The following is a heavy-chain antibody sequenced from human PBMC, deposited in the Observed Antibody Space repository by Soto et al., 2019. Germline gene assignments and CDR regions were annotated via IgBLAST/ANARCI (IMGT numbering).Heavy chain of an antibody. CDR3: ARAVGDPLYYLDY. J-gene: IGHJ4*02. V-gene: IGHV4-59*08. Sequence: QVQLQESGPGLVSPSETLSLTCTVSSDSISSYYWIWIRQSPVKGLGWIGYTDYSGNTNYNPSLKSRVSISGDTSKNQFSLRLSSVTAADTAVYYCARAVGDPLYYLDYWGQGTLVTVSS. D-gene: IGHD6-19*01. CDR2: TDYSGNT. CDR1: SDSISSYY.